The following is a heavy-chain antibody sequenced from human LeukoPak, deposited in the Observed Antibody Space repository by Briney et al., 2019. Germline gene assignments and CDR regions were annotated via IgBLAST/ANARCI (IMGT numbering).Heavy chain of an antibody. V-gene: IGHV3-53*01. CDR2: IYGDGST. CDR1: GFTVKNNY. CDR3: AIGSYCSGGSCYPLFDY. J-gene: IGHJ4*02. D-gene: IGHD2-15*01. Sequence: GGSLRLSCGASGFTVKNNYMNWVRQAPGKGLEWVSGIYGDGSTYYADSVKGRFTISRDSSKNTLYLQINSLRDEDTAMYYCAIGSYCSGGSCYPLFDYWGRGTLVTVSS.